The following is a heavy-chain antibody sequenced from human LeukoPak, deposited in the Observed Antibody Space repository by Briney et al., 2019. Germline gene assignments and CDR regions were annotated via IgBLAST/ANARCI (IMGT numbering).Heavy chain of an antibody. Sequence: GGSLRLSCAASGFTFRSYWMTWVRQAPGKGLEWVADIKQDGSEKYYVDSVEGRFTISRDNAKSSLYLQMNSLRAEDKAVYFCASHRDTMVQGPLDYWGQGTLVTVSS. CDR2: IKQDGSEK. CDR3: ASHRDTMVQGPLDY. V-gene: IGHV3-7*01. D-gene: IGHD3-10*01. CDR1: GFTFRSYW. J-gene: IGHJ4*02.